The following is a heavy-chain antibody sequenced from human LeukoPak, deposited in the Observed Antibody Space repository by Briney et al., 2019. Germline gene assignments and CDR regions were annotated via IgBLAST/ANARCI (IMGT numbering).Heavy chain of an antibody. CDR1: GFTVSSNY. V-gene: IGHV3-66*01. D-gene: IGHD3-22*01. CDR2: IYSGGST. CDR3: ARDAADYYDSSGYSCDY. J-gene: IGHJ4*02. Sequence: PGGSLRLSCAASGFTVSSNYMSWVRQAPGKGLEWVSVIYSGGSTYYADSVKGRFTISRDNAKNSLYLQMNSLRAEDTAVYYCARDAADYYDSSGYSCDYWGQGTLVTVSS.